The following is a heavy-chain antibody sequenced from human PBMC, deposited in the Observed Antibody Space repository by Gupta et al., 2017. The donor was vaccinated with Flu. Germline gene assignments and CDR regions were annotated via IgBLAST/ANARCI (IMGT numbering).Heavy chain of an antibody. CDR1: RFTFRSYW. Sequence: EVQLVESGGGLVQQGGSLRLSWAAPRFTFRSYWMHWVRQAPGKGLVWVSRINNYGSTTAYADSVKGRFTISRDNAKNTLYLQMNSLRAEDTAVYYCAREGYDSSSYSYYFDYWGQGTLVTVSS. D-gene: IGHD3-22*01. CDR2: INNYGSTT. V-gene: IGHV3-74*01. CDR3: AREGYDSSSYSYYFDY. J-gene: IGHJ4*02.